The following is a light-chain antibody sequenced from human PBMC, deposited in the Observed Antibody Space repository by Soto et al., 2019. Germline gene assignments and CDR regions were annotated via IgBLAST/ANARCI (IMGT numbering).Light chain of an antibody. CDR2: ESS. J-gene: IGKJ5*01. CDR3: QHFKSFPIT. V-gene: IGKV1-13*02. CDR1: QGIITL. Sequence: AIQLTQSPSSLSASVGYRVTITCRSIQGIITLLAWYQQKPGKAPKVLIYESSLLQSGVPSRFSGSGSGTDFTLTISSLQPEDFATYYCQHFKSFPITFGQGNDWRL.